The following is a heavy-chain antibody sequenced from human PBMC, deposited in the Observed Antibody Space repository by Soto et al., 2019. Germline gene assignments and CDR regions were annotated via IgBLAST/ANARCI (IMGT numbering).Heavy chain of an antibody. CDR2: IGGLDGAT. CDR1: GFTFSLYA. D-gene: IGHD1-1*01. CDR3: ARRYLSATFDI. V-gene: IGHV3-23*01. J-gene: IGHJ3*02. Sequence: PGGSLRLSCAASGFTFSLYAMSWVRQAPGKGLEWVSIIGGLDGATHYTDSVKGRFTISRDNSRNTLYLEMNSLRAEDTAVYYCARRYLSATFDIWGQGTVVTVSS.